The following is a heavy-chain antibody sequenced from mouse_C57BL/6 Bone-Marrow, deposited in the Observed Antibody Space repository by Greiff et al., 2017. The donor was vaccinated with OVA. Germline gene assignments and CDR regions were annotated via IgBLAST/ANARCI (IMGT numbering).Heavy chain of an antibody. J-gene: IGHJ3*01. CDR1: GYTFTSYW. D-gene: IGHD2-9*01. CDR3: AREPTMVTTGFAY. V-gene: IGHV1-50*01. Sequence: QVQLQQPGAELVKPGASVKLSCKASGYTFTSYWMQWVKQRPGQGLEWIGEIDPSDSSPNYNQKFKGKATLTVDTSSSTAYMQLSSLTSEYSAVYYCAREPTMVTTGFAYWGQGTLVTVSA. CDR2: IDPSDSSP.